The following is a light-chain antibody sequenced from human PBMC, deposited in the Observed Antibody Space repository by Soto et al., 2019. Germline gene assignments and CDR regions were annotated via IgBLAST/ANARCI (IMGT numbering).Light chain of an antibody. CDR2: EDS. CDR1: SSDVGSYNF. V-gene: IGLV2-23*01. Sequence: QSVLTQPASVSGSPGQSITISCTGTSSDVGSYNFVSWYQHHPGKVPKLMIYEDSKRPSGISNRFSGSKSGNTASLTISGLQAEDEADYYCCSYAGSGTDNYVFGTGTKVTVL. CDR3: CSYAGSGTDNYV. J-gene: IGLJ1*01.